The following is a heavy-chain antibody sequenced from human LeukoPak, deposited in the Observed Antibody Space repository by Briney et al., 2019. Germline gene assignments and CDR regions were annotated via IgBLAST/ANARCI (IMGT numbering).Heavy chain of an antibody. V-gene: IGHV3-33*08. J-gene: IGHJ6*02. D-gene: IGHD2/OR15-2a*01. Sequence: GRTLRLSCVASGFIFSSYGMHWVRHAPGKGLEWVAVIWYDGGYKYYVDSVKGRFTISRDNSKNTLYLQMNSLRVEDTAVYYCARARQPSSYFYAMDVWGQGTTVAVSS. CDR1: GFIFSSYG. CDR2: IWYDGGYK. CDR3: ARARQPSSYFYAMDV.